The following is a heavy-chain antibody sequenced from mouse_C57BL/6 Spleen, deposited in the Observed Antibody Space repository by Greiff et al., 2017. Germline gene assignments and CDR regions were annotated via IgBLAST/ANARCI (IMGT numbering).Heavy chain of an antibody. J-gene: IGHJ4*01. CDR1: GYTFTSYW. Sequence: VQLQQSGTVLARPGASVKMSCKTSGYTFTSYWMHWVKQRPGQGLEWIGAIYPGNSDTSYNQKFKGKAKLTAVTSASTAYMELSSLTNEDSAVYYCTRGSTTVVARYYYAMDYWGQGTSVTVSS. V-gene: IGHV1-5*01. D-gene: IGHD1-1*01. CDR2: IYPGNSDT. CDR3: TRGSTTVVARYYYAMDY.